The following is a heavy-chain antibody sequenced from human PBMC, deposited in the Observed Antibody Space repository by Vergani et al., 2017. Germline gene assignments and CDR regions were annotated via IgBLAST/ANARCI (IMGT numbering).Heavy chain of an antibody. V-gene: IGHV3-48*04. D-gene: IGHD2-15*01. J-gene: IGHJ5*02. CDR1: GFTFRNYA. CDR2: ISSSGSTI. Sequence: EVQLLESGGGLAQPGGSLRLSCAASGFTFRNYAMTWVRQAPGKGLEWVSYISSSGSTIYYADSVKGRFTISRDNAKNSLYLQMNSLRAEDTAVYYCARVVCSGGSCYSGGEWFDPWGQGTLVTVSS. CDR3: ARVVCSGGSCYSGGEWFDP.